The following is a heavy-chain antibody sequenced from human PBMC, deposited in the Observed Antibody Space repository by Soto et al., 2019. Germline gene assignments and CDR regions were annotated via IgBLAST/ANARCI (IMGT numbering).Heavy chain of an antibody. D-gene: IGHD2-15*01. V-gene: IGHV3-15*01. CDR2: IKSKTDGGTT. CDR1: GFTFSNAW. CDR3: TTETTGYCSGGSCYSDAFDI. Sequence: PGGSLRLSCAASGFTFSNAWMSWVRQAPGEGLEWVGRIKSKTDGGTTDYAEPVKGRFTISRDDSKNTLYLQMNSLKTEDTAVYYCTTETTGYCSGGSCYSDAFDIWGQGTMVTVSS. J-gene: IGHJ3*02.